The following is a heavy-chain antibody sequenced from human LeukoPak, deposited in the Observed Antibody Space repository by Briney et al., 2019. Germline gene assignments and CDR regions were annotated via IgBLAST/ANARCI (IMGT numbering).Heavy chain of an antibody. D-gene: IGHD3-10*01. CDR2: INPSGGST. CDR1: GYTFTSYY. J-gene: IGHJ4*02. CDR3: AKGGLYGSGSYAFDY. Sequence: ASVKVSCKASGYTFTSYYMHWVRQAPGQGLEWMGIINPSGGSTGYAQKFQGRVTMTRDTSTSTVYMELSSLRSEDTAVYYCAKGGLYGSGSYAFDYWGQGTLVTVSS. V-gene: IGHV1-46*01.